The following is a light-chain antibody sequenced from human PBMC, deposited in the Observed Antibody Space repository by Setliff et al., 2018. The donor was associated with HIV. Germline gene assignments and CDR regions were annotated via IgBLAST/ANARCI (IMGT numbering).Light chain of an antibody. Sequence: ALTQPASVSGSPGQSITISCTGTSSDIGAYNYVSWYQQHPGKAPKLMIYDVSSRPSGVSNRFSGSKSGNTASLTISGLQAEDEADYYCSSYTSSGTLVFGTGTRSPS. V-gene: IGLV2-14*01. CDR1: SSDIGAYNY. CDR2: DVS. CDR3: SSYTSSGTLV. J-gene: IGLJ1*01.